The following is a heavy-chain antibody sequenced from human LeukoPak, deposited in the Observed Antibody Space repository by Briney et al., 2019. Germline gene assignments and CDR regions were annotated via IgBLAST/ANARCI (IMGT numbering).Heavy chain of an antibody. D-gene: IGHD3-10*01. CDR1: GGTFSSYA. CDR2: ITPIFGTA. V-gene: IGHV1-69*06. Sequence: GSSVKVSCKASGGTFSSYAISWVRQAPGQGLEWMGGITPIFGTANYAQKFQGRVTITADKSTSTAYMELSSLRSDDTAVYYCASSGSGSYWTHYYWGQGTLVTVSS. CDR3: ASSGSGSYWTHYY. J-gene: IGHJ4*02.